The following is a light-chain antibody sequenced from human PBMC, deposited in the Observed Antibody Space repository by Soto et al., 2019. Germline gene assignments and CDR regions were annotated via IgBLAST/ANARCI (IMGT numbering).Light chain of an antibody. V-gene: IGKV3-20*01. CDR3: QQYGSSPQT. Sequence: EIVLTQSPGTLSLSPGERATLSFRASQSVSSSYLAWYQQKPGQAPRPLICGASSRATGIPDRFSGSGSGTDFTLTISRLEPEDFVVYYCQQYGSSPQTFGQGTKVDIK. J-gene: IGKJ1*01. CDR2: GAS. CDR1: QSVSSSY.